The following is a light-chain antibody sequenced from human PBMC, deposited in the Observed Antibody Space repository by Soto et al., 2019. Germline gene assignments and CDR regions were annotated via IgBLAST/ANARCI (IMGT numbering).Light chain of an antibody. Sequence: DIQMTQSPSSLSASVGDRVTITCQASQDISNYLNWYQQKPGKAPKLLIYDASNLETGVPSRFSGSGSGTDFTFTISSLQPEDIAIYYCQQYDNLFGTGTKVDIK. CDR2: DAS. J-gene: IGKJ3*01. CDR1: QDISNY. V-gene: IGKV1-33*01. CDR3: QQYDNL.